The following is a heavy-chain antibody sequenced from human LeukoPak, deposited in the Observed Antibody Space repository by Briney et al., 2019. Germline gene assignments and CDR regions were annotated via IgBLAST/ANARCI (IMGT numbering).Heavy chain of an antibody. D-gene: IGHD3-10*01. CDR2: IYYSGST. CDR3: ARFVEYYFDY. V-gene: IGHV4-31*02. Sequence: SWVRQHPGKGLEWIGYIYYSGSTYYNPSLKSRVTISVDTSKNQFSLKLSSVTAADTAVYYCARFVEYYFDYWGQGTLVTVSS. J-gene: IGHJ4*02.